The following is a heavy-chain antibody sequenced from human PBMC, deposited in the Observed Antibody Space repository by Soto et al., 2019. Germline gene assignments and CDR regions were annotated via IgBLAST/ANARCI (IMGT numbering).Heavy chain of an antibody. CDR2: FNGDGSGT. CDR3: ARNPRRAGLAIDI. D-gene: IGHD6-19*01. J-gene: IGHJ3*02. Sequence: GGSLGLSCAASGFTFDSYWMHWFRQTPGKGLVWVSRFNGDGSGTDYADSVKGRFTISRDNAKNTLYLQMNSLRVEDTAVYYCARNPRRAGLAIDIRGQATMLTLS. CDR1: GFTFDSYW. V-gene: IGHV3-74*01.